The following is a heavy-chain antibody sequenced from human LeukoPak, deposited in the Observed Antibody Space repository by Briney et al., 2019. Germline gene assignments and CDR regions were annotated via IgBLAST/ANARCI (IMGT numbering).Heavy chain of an antibody. Sequence: GGSLRLSCVASGFTFSRHDMNWVRQAPGKGLEWVAVISYDGSNKYSEESVKGRVTTSRDNSKNTLYLQMNRLRTEDTAVYYCETGVSSSWSNDAFDIWGQGTMVTVSS. CDR2: ISYDGSNK. CDR3: ETGVSSSWSNDAFDI. D-gene: IGHD6-13*01. V-gene: IGHV3-30*03. J-gene: IGHJ3*02. CDR1: GFTFSRHD.